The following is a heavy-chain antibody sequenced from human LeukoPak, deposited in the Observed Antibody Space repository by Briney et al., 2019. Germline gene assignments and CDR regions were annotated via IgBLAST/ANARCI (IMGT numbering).Heavy chain of an antibody. CDR1: GFTFNSHA. D-gene: IGHD3-10*01. V-gene: IGHV3-30-3*01. CDR3: ARDLRGSDAYYFDY. Sequence: GGSLRLSCAASGFTFNSHAMHWVRQAPGKGLEWVAVLSYDGSKKYYADSVKGRFTISRDNSKNTLFLQMNSLRVEDTAVYYCARDLRGSDAYYFDYWGQGTLVTVSS. CDR2: LSYDGSKK. J-gene: IGHJ4*02.